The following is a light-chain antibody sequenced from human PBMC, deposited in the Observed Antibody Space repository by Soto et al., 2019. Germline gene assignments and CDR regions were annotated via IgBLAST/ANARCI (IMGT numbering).Light chain of an antibody. CDR3: QQRSNWPHTWT. CDR1: QSVSSY. J-gene: IGKJ1*01. Sequence: EIVLTQSPATLSLSPGERATLSCRASQSVSSYLAWYQHKPGQAPRLLIYDASKRATGIPARFSGSGSVTDFTLTISGLEPEDFAVYYCQQRSNWPHTWTFGQGTRVEIK. CDR2: DAS. V-gene: IGKV3-11*01.